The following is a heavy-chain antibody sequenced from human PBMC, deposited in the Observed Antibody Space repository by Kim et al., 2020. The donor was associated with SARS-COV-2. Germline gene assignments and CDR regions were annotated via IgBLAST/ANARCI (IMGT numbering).Heavy chain of an antibody. D-gene: IGHD6-13*01. Sequence: YPDPGKGRFTNSRANSKNQLFLQMKPLRADDTAVYYCAKDEGTTWYRVDYWGQGTLVTVSS. CDR3: AKDEGTTWYRVDY. V-gene: IGHV3-23*01. J-gene: IGHJ4*02.